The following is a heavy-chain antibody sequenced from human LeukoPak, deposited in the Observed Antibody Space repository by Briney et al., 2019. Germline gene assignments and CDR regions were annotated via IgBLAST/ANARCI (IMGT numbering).Heavy chain of an antibody. D-gene: IGHD3-3*01. CDR1: GGSFSGYY. Sequence: SETLSLTCAVYGGSFSGYYWSWIRQPPGKGLEWIGEINHSGSTNYNPSLKSRVTISVDTSKNQFSLKLSSVTAADTAVYYCARNTYYDFWSGSYFDYWGQGTLVTVSS. V-gene: IGHV4-34*01. CDR3: ARNTYYDFWSGSYFDY. J-gene: IGHJ4*02. CDR2: INHSGST.